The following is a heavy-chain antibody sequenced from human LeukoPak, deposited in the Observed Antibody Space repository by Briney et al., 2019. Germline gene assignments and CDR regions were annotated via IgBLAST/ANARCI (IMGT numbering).Heavy chain of an antibody. V-gene: IGHV3-74*01. CDR1: GFTFSRYW. Sequence: PGGSLRLSCAASGFTFSRYWMHWVRQAPGKGLVWVSRIQSDGSSTSHADSVKGRFTISRDNAKNTLYLQMNSLRAEDTAVYYCASGYAGLDVWGQGTTVTVSS. CDR2: IQSDGSST. J-gene: IGHJ6*02. D-gene: IGHD3-16*01. CDR3: ASGYAGLDV.